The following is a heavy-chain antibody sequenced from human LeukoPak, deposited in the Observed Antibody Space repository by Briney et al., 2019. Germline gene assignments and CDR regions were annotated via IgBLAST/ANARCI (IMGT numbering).Heavy chain of an antibody. CDR2: TNGNGAST. CDR1: GFTFSCYA. D-gene: IGHD1-14*01. CDR3: ANGTTVARYYAMDV. J-gene: IGHJ6*02. V-gene: IGHV3-23*01. Sequence: GGSLRFSCAASGFTFSCYAMSWGRQAPGKGLEWVSGTNGNGASTYYADSVEGRFTISRDNSKNTLFLEMNSLRADDASVYYCANGTTVARYYAMDVWGQGTTVTVSS.